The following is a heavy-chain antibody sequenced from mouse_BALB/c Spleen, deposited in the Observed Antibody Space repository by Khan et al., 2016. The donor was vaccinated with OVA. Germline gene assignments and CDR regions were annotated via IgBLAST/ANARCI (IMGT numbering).Heavy chain of an antibody. V-gene: IGHV2-6-1*01. J-gene: IGHJ4*01. D-gene: IGHD2-10*01. Sequence: QVQLQQSGPGLAAPSQSLSITCTISGFSLTNYGIHWVRQPPGKGLEWLVVIWSDGSTTYNSALKSRLTISKDNSKSQVFLKMNSLQTDDTAMYFCARQPYYHYNIMDYWGQGTSVTVSS. CDR1: GFSLTNYG. CDR3: ARQPYYHYNIMDY. CDR2: IWSDGST.